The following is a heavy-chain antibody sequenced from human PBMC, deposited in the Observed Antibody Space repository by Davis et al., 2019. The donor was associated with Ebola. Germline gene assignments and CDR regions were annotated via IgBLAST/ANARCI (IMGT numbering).Heavy chain of an antibody. Sequence: SETLSLTCTVSGGSIISPTYYWSWIRQPPGKGLEWIGNIHYLGNTNYNPSLKSRVTMSVDTSKSQFFLKLSSVTAADTAVYYAAGTPDYGMDVWGKGTTVTVSS. CDR1: GGSIISPTYY. D-gene: IGHD6-13*01. V-gene: IGHV4-61*01. CDR3: AGTPDYGMDV. CDR2: IHYLGNT. J-gene: IGHJ6*04.